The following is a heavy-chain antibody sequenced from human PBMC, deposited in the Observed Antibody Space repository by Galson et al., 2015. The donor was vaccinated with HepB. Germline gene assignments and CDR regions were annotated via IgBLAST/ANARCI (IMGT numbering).Heavy chain of an antibody. CDR1: GYSFNSYA. CDR2: INAGNGNT. V-gene: IGHV1-3*01. J-gene: IGHJ3*01. D-gene: IGHD3-9*01. CDR3: ARGDYDILTGYYVASFDV. Sequence: SVKVSCKGSGYSFNSYALHWVRQAPGQRLEWVGWINAGNGNTRSSQKFQGRVTITSDTSASKVYMELSSLRPEDTAIYYCARGDYDILTGYYVASFDVWGQGTMGTVSS.